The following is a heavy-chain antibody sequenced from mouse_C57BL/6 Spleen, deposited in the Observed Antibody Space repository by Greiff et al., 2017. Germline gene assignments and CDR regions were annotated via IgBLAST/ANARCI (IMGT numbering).Heavy chain of an antibody. CDR3: ARNDYDGDWYFDV. CDR2: IWSGGST. CDR1: GFSLTSYG. V-gene: IGHV2-2*01. Sequence: VQLVESGPGLVQPSQSLSITCTVSGFSLTSYGVHWVRQSPGKGLEWLGVIWSGGSTDYNAAFISILSISKDNSKSQVFFKMNSLQADDTAIYYCARNDYDGDWYFDVWGTGTTVTVSS. J-gene: IGHJ1*03. D-gene: IGHD2-4*01.